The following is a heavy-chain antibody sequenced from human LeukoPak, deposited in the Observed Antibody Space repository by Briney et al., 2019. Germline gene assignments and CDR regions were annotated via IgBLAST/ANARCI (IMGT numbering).Heavy chain of an antibody. CDR2: ISSRSTYI. CDR1: GFTFSSSS. J-gene: IGHJ6*02. CDR3: ARALYGDFVFYGMDV. D-gene: IGHD2-21*02. Sequence: PGGSLRLSCAASGFTFSSSSINWVRQAPGKGLEWVSTISSRSTYIYYADSARGRFTISRDNAENSLYLQMDSLRHEDTAVYYCARALYGDFVFYGMDVWGQGTTVTVSS. V-gene: IGHV3-21*01.